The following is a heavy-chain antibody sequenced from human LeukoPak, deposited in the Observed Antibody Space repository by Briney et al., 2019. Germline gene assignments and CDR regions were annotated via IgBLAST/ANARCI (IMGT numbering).Heavy chain of an antibody. CDR1: GGTFSSYT. D-gene: IGHD1-26*01. V-gene: IGHV1-69*02. Sequence: SVKVSCKASGGTFSSYTISWVRQAPGQRLEWMGRIIPILGIANYAQKFQGRVTITADKSTSTAYMELSSLRSEDTAVYYCASESGSYNDAFDIWGQGTMVTVSS. J-gene: IGHJ3*02. CDR2: IIPILGIA. CDR3: ASESGSYNDAFDI.